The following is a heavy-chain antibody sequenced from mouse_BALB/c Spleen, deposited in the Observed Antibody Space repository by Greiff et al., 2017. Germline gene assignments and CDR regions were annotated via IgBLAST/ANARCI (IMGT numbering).Heavy chain of an antibody. CDR1: GFTFSSYG. CDR3: ARKDYRYDEDAMDY. Sequence: EVMLVESGGDLVKPGGSLKLSCAASGFTFSSYGMSWVRQTPDKRLEWVATISSGGSYTYYPDTVKGRFTISRDNAKNTLYLQMSSLKSEDTAMYYCARKDYRYDEDAMDYWGQGTSVTVSS. CDR2: ISSGGSYT. J-gene: IGHJ4*01. D-gene: IGHD2-14*01. V-gene: IGHV5-6*01.